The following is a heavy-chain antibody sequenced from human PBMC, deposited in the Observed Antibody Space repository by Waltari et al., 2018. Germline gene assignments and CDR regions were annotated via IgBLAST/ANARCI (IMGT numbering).Heavy chain of an antibody. D-gene: IGHD3-10*01. J-gene: IGHJ2*01. CDR1: GGSISSSSYY. CDR2: IYYSGST. V-gene: IGHV4-39*07. CDR3: ARVTPDYYGSGSSL. Sequence: QLQLQESGPGLVKPSETLSLTCTVSGGSISSSSYYWGWIRQPPGKGLEWIGSIYYSGSTYYNPSLKSRVTISVDTSKNQFSLKLSSVTAADTAVYYCARVTPDYYGSGSSLWGRGTLVTVSS.